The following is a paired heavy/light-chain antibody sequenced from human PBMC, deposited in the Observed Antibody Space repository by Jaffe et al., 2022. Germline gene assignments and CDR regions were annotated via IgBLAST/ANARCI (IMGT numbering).Light chain of an antibody. CDR1: SSDVGGYNY. CDR2: DVT. Sequence: QSALTQPASVSGSPGQSITISCTGTSSDVGGYNYVSWYQQHPGKAPKLMIYDVTNRPSGVSNRFSGSKSGNTASLTISGLQAEDEADYYCSSYTSSNTGVFGGGTKLTVL. J-gene: IGLJ3*02. V-gene: IGLV2-14*03. CDR3: SSYTSSNTGV.
Heavy chain of an antibody. Sequence: EVQLVEAGGVVVQPGGSLRLSCAASGFTFDDYAMHWVRQAPGKGLEWVSLISWDGGSTYYADSVKGRFIISRDDSKNSLYLQMNSLRTEDTALYYCAKGFEWRGYCDDGRCSYFDYWGQGTLVSVSS. V-gene: IGHV3-43D*04. CDR2: ISWDGGST. CDR3: AKGFEWRGYCDDGRCSYFDY. J-gene: IGHJ4*02. CDR1: GFTFDDYA. D-gene: IGHD2-15*01.